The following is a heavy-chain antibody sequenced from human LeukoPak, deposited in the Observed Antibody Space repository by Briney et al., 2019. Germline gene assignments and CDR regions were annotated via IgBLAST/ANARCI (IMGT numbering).Heavy chain of an antibody. J-gene: IGHJ2*01. V-gene: IGHV1-2*02. CDR2: INPNSGGT. Sequence: GASVKVSCKASGYTFTGYHMHWVRQAPGQGLEWMGWINPNSGGTNYAQKFQGRVTMTRDTSISTAYMELSRLRSDDTAVYYCARDDRLAVAPNWYFDLWGRGTLVTVSS. CDR3: ARDDRLAVAPNWYFDL. D-gene: IGHD6-19*01. CDR1: GYTFTGYH.